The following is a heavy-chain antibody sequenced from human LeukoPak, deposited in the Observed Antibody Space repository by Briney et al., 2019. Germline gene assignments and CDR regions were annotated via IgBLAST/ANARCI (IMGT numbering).Heavy chain of an antibody. J-gene: IGHJ4*02. D-gene: IGHD3-10*01. CDR3: AREGFFMVRGVIIRKGYFDY. Sequence: SETLSLTCAVYGGSFSGYYWSWIRQPPGKGLEWIGEINHSGSTNYNPSLKSRVTISVDTSKTQFSLKLSSVTAADTAVYYCAREGFFMVRGVIIRKGYFDYWGQGTLVTVSS. CDR2: INHSGST. CDR1: GGSFSGYY. V-gene: IGHV4-34*01.